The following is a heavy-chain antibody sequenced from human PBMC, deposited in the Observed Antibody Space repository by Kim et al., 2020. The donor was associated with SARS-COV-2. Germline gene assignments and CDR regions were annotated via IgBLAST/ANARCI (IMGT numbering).Heavy chain of an antibody. CDR2: INHSGST. J-gene: IGHJ6*02. Sequence: SETLSLTCAVYGGSFSGYYWSWIRQPPGKGLEWIGEINHSGSTNYNPSLKSRVTISVDTSKNQFSLKLSSVTAADTAVYYCARVKRWGSSPPCYYGMDVWGQGTTVTVSS. D-gene: IGHD6-6*01. V-gene: IGHV4-34*01. CDR3: ARVKRWGSSPPCYYGMDV. CDR1: GGSFSGYY.